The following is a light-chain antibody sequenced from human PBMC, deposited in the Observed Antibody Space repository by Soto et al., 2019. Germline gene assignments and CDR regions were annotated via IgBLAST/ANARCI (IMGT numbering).Light chain of an antibody. CDR2: EVS. J-gene: IGLJ1*01. V-gene: IGLV2-14*02. CDR3: SSYTSSSTLDV. Sequence: QSALTQPASVSGSPGQSITISCTGTRSDVGTYNLVSWYQQYSGKVPKLMIYEVSNRPSGVSNRFSGSKSGNTASLTISGLQAEDEADYYCSSYTSSSTLDVFGTGTKVTVL. CDR1: RSDVGTYNL.